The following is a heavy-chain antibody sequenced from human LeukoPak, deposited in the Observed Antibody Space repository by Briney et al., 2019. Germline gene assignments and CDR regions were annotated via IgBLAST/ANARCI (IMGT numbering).Heavy chain of an antibody. D-gene: IGHD3-10*01. J-gene: IGHJ4*02. CDR2: IIPIFGTA. V-gene: IGHV1-69*13. CDR1: GGTFNSYA. CDR3: ARDPSMIRGENTPYFDY. Sequence: SVKVSCKASGGTFNSYAISWVRQAPGQGLEWMGGIIPIFGTADYAQKFQGRVTITADESTSTAYMELNSLRSEDTAVYYCARDPSMIRGENTPYFDYWGQGTLVTVSS.